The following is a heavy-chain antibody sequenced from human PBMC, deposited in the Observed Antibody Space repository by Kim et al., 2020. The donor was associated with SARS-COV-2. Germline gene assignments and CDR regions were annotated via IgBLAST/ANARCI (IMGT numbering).Heavy chain of an antibody. Sequence: SETLSLTCTVSGGSISSSSYYWGWIRQPPGKGLEWIGSIYYSGSTYYNPSLKSRVTISVDTSKNQFSLKLSSVTAADTAVYYCARGGVDYGDYSAFDILG. J-gene: IGHJ3*02. D-gene: IGHD4-17*01. CDR1: GGSISSSSYY. V-gene: IGHV4-39*01. CDR3: ARGGVDYGDYSAFDI. CDR2: IYYSGST.